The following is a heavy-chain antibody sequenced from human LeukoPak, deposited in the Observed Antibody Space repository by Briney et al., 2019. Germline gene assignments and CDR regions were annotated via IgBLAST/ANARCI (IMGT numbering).Heavy chain of an antibody. V-gene: IGHV3-11*01. CDR2: ISSSCSTI. CDR1: GFTFSDYY. Sequence: PGGSLRLSCAASGFTFSDYYMSWIRQAPGKGLEWVSYISSSCSTIYYADAVKGRFTISRDNAKNSLYLQMNSLRAEDTAVYYCARDYSNYKYYFDYWGQGTLVTVSS. CDR3: ARDYSNYKYYFDY. J-gene: IGHJ4*02. D-gene: IGHD4-11*01.